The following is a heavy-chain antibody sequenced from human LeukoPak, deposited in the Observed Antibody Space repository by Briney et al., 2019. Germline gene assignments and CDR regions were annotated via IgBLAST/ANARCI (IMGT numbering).Heavy chain of an antibody. Sequence: SETLSLTCTVSGGSISSYYWSWIRQPPGKGLEWIGYIYYSGSTNYNPSLKSRVTISVDTSKNQFSLKLSSVTAADTAVYYCTKVAGDWNARPWGQGTLVTVSS. CDR3: TKVAGDWNARP. CDR1: GGSISSYY. D-gene: IGHD1-1*01. J-gene: IGHJ5*02. CDR2: IYYSGST. V-gene: IGHV4-59*08.